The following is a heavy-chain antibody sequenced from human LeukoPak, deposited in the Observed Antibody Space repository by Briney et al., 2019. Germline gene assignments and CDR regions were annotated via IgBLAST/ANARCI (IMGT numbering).Heavy chain of an antibody. J-gene: IGHJ4*02. CDR3: ARGSPDIVVVVAAPWYFGY. CDR2: ISAYNGNT. D-gene: IGHD2-15*01. Sequence: EASVKVSCKASGYTFTSYGISWVRQAPGQGLEWMGWISAYNGNTNYAQKLQGRVTMTTDTSTSTAYMELRSLRSDDTAVYYCARGSPDIVVVVAAPWYFGYWGQGTLVTVSS. V-gene: IGHV1-18*01. CDR1: GYTFTSYG.